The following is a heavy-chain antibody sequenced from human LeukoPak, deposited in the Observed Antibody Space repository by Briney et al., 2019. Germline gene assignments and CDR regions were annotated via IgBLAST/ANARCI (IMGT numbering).Heavy chain of an antibody. D-gene: IGHD2-21*02. CDR2: IYYSGST. Sequence: PSETLSLTCTVSGGSISSGGYYWSWIRQHPGKGLEWIGYIYYSGSTYYNPSLKSRVTISVDTSKNQFSLKLSSVTAADTAVYYCARSCGGDCYHNHDALDIWGQGTMVTVSS. CDR3: ARSCGGDCYHNHDALDI. J-gene: IGHJ3*02. V-gene: IGHV4-31*03. CDR1: GGSISSGGYY.